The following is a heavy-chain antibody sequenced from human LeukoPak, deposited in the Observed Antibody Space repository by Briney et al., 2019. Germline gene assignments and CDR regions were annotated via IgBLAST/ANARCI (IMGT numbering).Heavy chain of an antibody. CDR3: ARTVGYSSGWYYFDY. CDR2: INPNSGGT. V-gene: IGHV1-2*02. Sequence: GASVKVSCKASGYTVTGYYMHWVRQAPGQGLEWMGWINPNSGGTNYAQKFQGRVTMTRDTSISTAYMELSRLRSDDTAVYYCARTVGYSSGWYYFDYWGQGTLVTVSS. CDR1: GYTVTGYY. J-gene: IGHJ4*02. D-gene: IGHD6-19*01.